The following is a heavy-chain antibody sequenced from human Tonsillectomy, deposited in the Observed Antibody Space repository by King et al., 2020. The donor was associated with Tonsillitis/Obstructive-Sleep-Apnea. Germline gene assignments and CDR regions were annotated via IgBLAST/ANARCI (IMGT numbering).Heavy chain of an antibody. Sequence: VQLQQWGAGLLKPSETLSLTCAVYGGSFSGYYWSWIRQSPGKGLEWVGEINHSGSTNYNPSLKSRVTISVDTSKNQFSLKLSSVTAADTAVYYCARVYDFLTGGGPAPRFDPWGQGTLVTVSS. D-gene: IGHD3-9*01. CDR1: GGSFSGYY. CDR2: INHSGST. J-gene: IGHJ5*02. V-gene: IGHV4-34*01. CDR3: ARVYDFLTGGGPAPRFDP.